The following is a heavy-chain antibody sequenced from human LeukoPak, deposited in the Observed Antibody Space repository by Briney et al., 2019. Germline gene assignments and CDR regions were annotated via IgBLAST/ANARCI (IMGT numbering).Heavy chain of an antibody. CDR2: INHSGST. CDR1: GGSFSGYY. J-gene: IGHJ4*02. CDR3: ARATEQWLRALWFDY. Sequence: PSETLSLTCAVYGGSFSGYYWSWIRQPPGKWLEWIGEINHSGSTNYNPSLKSRVTISVDTSKNKFSLKLSSVTAADTAVYYCARATEQWLRALWFDYWGQGTLVTVSS. V-gene: IGHV4-34*01. D-gene: IGHD6-19*01.